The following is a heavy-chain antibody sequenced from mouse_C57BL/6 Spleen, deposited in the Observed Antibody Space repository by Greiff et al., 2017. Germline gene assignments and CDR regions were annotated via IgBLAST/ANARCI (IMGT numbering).Heavy chain of an antibody. V-gene: IGHV1-42*01. CDR1: GYSFTGYY. J-gene: IGHJ2*01. CDR2: INPSTGGT. D-gene: IGHD1-1*01. Sequence: VQLQQSGPELVKPGASVKISCKASGYSFTGYYMNWVKQSPEKSLEWIGEINPSTGGTTYNQKFKAKATLTVDKSSSTAYMQLKSLTSEDSAVYYCARSDYYGSRDYWGQGTTRTVSS. CDR3: ARSDYYGSRDY.